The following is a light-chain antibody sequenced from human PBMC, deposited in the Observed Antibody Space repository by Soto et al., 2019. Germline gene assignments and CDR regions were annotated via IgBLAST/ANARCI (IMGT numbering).Light chain of an antibody. CDR3: QQYHSSPRT. Sequence: EIVLTQSPATLSLSPGERATLSCRASQSVSNYVAWYQQKPGQAPRLLIYDASNRAAGIPARFSGSGSGTDFTLTISRLEPEDFAVYYCQQYHSSPRTFGQGTKVDIK. CDR2: DAS. CDR1: QSVSNY. V-gene: IGKV3-11*01. J-gene: IGKJ1*01.